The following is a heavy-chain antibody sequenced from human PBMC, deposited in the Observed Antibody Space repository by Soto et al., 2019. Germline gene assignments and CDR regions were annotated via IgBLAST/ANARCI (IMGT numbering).Heavy chain of an antibody. V-gene: IGHV3-11*01. CDR1: GFTFSDYY. J-gene: IGHJ4*02. CDR3: ASLAIGTITRGAPDF. D-gene: IGHD3-10*01. CDR2: ISSGGSSI. Sequence: QVHLVESGGGLVKPGGSLRLSCAASGFTFSDYYMTWIRQAPGKGLEWVSYISSGGSSIYYADSVKGRFTISRDNAKNSLYLQMNSLRAEDTAMYYCASLAIGTITRGAPDFWGQGTLVTVSS.